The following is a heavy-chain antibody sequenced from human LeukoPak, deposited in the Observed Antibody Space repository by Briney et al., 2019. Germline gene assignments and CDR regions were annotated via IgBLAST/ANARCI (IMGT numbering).Heavy chain of an antibody. D-gene: IGHD2-2*01. CDR1: GGSLSGSY. Sequence: SETLSLTCAVYGGSLSGSYWSWLRQSPGKGLEWIGEINHIGVTKYNPSLESRLTISLGTSKNQFSLKLTSVTAADTAKYYCARTEDCGSSSCYWFVHWGQGTLVTVSS. V-gene: IGHV4-34*01. CDR3: ARTEDCGSSSCYWFVH. J-gene: IGHJ5*02. CDR2: INHIGVT.